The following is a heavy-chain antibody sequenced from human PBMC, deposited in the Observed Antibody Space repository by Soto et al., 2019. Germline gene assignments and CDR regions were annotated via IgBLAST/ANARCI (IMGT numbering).Heavy chain of an antibody. CDR1: GFAFGRYA. CDR3: ARDQISGGYDH. D-gene: IGHD6-19*01. J-gene: IGHJ5*02. CDR2: MGGSVDSK. V-gene: IGHV3-23*01. Sequence: EVQLLESGGGLVKPGGSLRLSCAASGFAFGRYALRWVRQAPGKGLEWVSAMGGSVDSKSYADSVKGRFTISRDDPKNTLFLDMNSLRTEVTAIYLCARDQISGGYDHWGQGTLVTVSS.